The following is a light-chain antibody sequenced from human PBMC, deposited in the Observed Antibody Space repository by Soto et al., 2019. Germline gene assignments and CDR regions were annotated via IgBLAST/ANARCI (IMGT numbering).Light chain of an antibody. CDR2: DAS. Sequence: GLTQSAATLSLSQGERATISGRASQSIRTSLAWYQQKPGQAPRVVIFDASNRANGVPARFGGCVSGTDFTLTINSLEPEDFALYYCQQRNVWPPITFGQRTRLAL. V-gene: IGKV3-11*01. CDR1: QSIRTS. CDR3: QQRNVWPPIT. J-gene: IGKJ5*01.